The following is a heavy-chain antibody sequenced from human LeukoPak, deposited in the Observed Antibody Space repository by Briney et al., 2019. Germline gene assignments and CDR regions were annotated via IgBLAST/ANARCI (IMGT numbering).Heavy chain of an antibody. V-gene: IGHV3-48*02. CDR3: ARHLGGNSNDWYFDL. CDR1: GFTFSGYS. D-gene: IGHD4-23*01. J-gene: IGHJ2*01. CDR2: LGPSSNAI. Sequence: GGSLRLSCAASGFTFSGYSMNWVRQAPGKGLEWVSYLGPSSNAIHYADSVKGRFTISRDNAKNSLYLQMNSLGDEDTAVYYCARHLGGNSNDWYFDLWGRGTLVTVSS.